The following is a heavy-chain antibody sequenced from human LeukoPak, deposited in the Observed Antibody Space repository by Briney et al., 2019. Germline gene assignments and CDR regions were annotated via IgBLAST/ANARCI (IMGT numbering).Heavy chain of an antibody. CDR1: GYTFTSYD. CDR2: MNPNSGNT. Sequence: ASVKVSSKASGYTFTSYDINWVRQATGQGLEWMGWMNPNSGNTGYAQKFQGRVTMTRNTSISTAYMELSSLRSEATAVYYCARGRSQVKGDYYYYYMDVWGKGTTVTVSS. J-gene: IGHJ6*03. V-gene: IGHV1-8*01. D-gene: IGHD3-22*01. CDR3: ARGRSQVKGDYYYYYMDV.